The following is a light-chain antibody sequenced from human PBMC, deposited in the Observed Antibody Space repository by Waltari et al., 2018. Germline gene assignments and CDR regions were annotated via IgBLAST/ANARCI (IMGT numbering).Light chain of an antibody. Sequence: QSALTQPASVSGSLGQSITLSCTGSASEIHIYNLVSWYQQYPGKAPQLIIYEGDERPSGVSDRCSGSKSGNTASLTISGLQADDEAEYHCCSYAGGTTFLFGGGTKVTVL. J-gene: IGLJ2*01. V-gene: IGLV2-23*03. CDR3: CSYAGGTTFL. CDR1: ASEIHIYNL. CDR2: EGD.